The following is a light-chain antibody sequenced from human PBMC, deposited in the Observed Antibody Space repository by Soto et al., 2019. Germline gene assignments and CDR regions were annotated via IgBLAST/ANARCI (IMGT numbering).Light chain of an antibody. CDR1: QPISNY. V-gene: IGKV1-9*01. Sequence: DIQLTQSPSFLSASVGDRVTITCRASQPISNYLAWYQQKPGKAPKLLIYDASILESGVPSRFSGSGSGTEFTLTISSLQPDDFATYYCQQYNSYRTFGQGTKVDIK. CDR3: QQYNSYRT. CDR2: DAS. J-gene: IGKJ1*01.